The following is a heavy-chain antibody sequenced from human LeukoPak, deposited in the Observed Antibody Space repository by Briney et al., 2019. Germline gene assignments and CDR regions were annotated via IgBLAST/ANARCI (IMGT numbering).Heavy chain of an antibody. CDR1: GFTFSSYA. J-gene: IGHJ4*02. Sequence: GGSLRLSCAASGFTFSSYAMSWVRQAPGKGLEWVSAISGSGGSTYYADSVKGRFTIPRDNAKSSLYLQMNSLRDGDTAVYFCARARDDYNLVDYWGQGTLVTVSS. D-gene: IGHD4-4*01. V-gene: IGHV3-23*01. CDR3: ARARDDYNLVDY. CDR2: ISGSGGST.